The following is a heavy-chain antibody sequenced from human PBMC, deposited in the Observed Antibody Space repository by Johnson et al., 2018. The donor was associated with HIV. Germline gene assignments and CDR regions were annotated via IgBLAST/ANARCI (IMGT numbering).Heavy chain of an antibody. D-gene: IGHD6-19*01. V-gene: IGHV3-20*04. CDR1: GFMFDDYG. Sequence: VQLVESGGGVVRPGGSLRLSCTASGFMFDDYGMNWVRQAPGKGLEWVSGINWNGGSTGYADSMKGRFTISRDNAKNSLYLQMNSLRAEDTALYYCARDRQAVRGTFDIWGQGTMVTLSS. CDR3: ARDRQAVRGTFDI. CDR2: INWNGGST. J-gene: IGHJ3*02.